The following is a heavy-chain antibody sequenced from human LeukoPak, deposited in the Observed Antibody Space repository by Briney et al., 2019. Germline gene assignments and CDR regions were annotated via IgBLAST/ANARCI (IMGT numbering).Heavy chain of an antibody. CDR2: INHSGST. J-gene: IGHJ1*01. V-gene: IGHV4-34*01. D-gene: IGHD3-22*01. CDR1: GGSISSYY. Sequence: TSETLSLTCTVSGGSISSYYWSWIRQPPGKGLEWIGEINHSGSTYYNPSLKSRVTISVDRSKNQFSLKLSSVTAADTAVYYCAREGYDSSGYRYFQHWGQGTLVTVSS. CDR3: AREGYDSSGYRYFQH.